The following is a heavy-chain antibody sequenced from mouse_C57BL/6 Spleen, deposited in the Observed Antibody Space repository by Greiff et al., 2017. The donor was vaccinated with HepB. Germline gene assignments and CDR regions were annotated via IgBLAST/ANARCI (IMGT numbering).Heavy chain of an antibody. D-gene: IGHD2-1*01. CDR1: GYTFTDYY. CDR3: ARPLFYGNWGFAY. J-gene: IGHJ3*01. Sequence: EVQLQQSGPELVKPGASVKISCKASGYTFTDYYMNWVKQSHGKSLEWIGDINPNNGGTSYNQKFKGKATLTVDKSSSTAYMELRSLTSEDSAVYYCARPLFYGNWGFAYWGQGTLVTVSA. V-gene: IGHV1-26*01. CDR2: INPNNGGT.